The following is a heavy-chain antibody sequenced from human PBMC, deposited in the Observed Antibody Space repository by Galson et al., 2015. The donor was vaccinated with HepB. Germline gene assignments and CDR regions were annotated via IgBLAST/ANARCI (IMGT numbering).Heavy chain of an antibody. V-gene: IGHV3-30*04. Sequence: SLRLSCAASGFTFTNYAMHWVRQAPGKGLEWVAVTSYDEMYKYYTDSVRGRFTISRDNSKNTLYLQMNSLRTEDTAVYYCAREPRTKRYDYDSSTYGPVEYWGQGSLVTVSS. J-gene: IGHJ4*02. CDR1: GFTFTNYA. CDR3: AREPRTKRYDYDSSTYGPVEY. CDR2: TSYDEMYK. D-gene: IGHD3-22*01.